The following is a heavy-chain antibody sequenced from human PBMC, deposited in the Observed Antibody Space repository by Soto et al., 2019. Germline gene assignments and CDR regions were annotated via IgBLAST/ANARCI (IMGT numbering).Heavy chain of an antibody. D-gene: IGHD2-8*01. CDR1: GFIFSSYW. CDR3: AKDAIPYNGVWDASDL. Sequence: GGSLRLSCAGSGFIFSSYWMTWVRQAPGKGLEWVANIRQDEKEKFYVDSVEGRFIISRDNAKNSLYLQMNGLRVEDTAVYYCAKDAIPYNGVWDASDLWGQGTKVTVSS. CDR2: IRQDEKEK. J-gene: IGHJ3*01. V-gene: IGHV3-7*01.